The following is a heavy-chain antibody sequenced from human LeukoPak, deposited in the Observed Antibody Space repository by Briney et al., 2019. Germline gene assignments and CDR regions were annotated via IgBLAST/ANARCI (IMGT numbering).Heavy chain of an antibody. CDR1: GGSISSYY. V-gene: IGHV4-59*01. Sequence: SETLSLTCTVSGGSISSYYWSWIRQPPGKGLEWIGYIYYSGSTNYNPSLKSRVTISVGTSKNQCSLKLSSVTAADTAVYYCARGTGYDFRSGYYIYYNWFDPWGKGTLVTVSS. D-gene: IGHD3-3*01. CDR3: ARGTGYDFRSGYYIYYNWFDP. J-gene: IGHJ5*02. CDR2: IYYSGST.